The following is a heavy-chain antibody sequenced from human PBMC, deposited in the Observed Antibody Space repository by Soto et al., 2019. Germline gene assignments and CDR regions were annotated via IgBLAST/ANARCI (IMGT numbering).Heavy chain of an antibody. V-gene: IGHV4-31*03. CDR3: ARDKDLQPTVWGF. D-gene: IGHD3-16*01. Sequence: SETLSLTCTVSGDSMATGGHYYNWIRQVPGKGLEWIGYVYYSGATHYTPSLRARATISRDTSKNQFSLRLISVTAADTALYYCARDKDLQPTVWGFWGQGSQVTVSS. J-gene: IGHJ4*02. CDR2: VYYSGAT. CDR1: GDSMATGGHY.